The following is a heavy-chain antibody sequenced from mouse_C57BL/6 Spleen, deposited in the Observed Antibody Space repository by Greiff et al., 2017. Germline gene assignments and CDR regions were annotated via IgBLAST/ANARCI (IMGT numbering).Heavy chain of an antibody. J-gene: IGHJ3*01. Sequence: VHVKQSGPELVKPGASVKIPCKASGYTFTDYNMDWVKQSHGKSLEWIGDINPNNGGTIYNQKFKGKATLTVDKSSSTAYMELRSLTSEDTAVYYCARRDMVLRSFAYWGQGTLVTVSA. D-gene: IGHD1-1*01. CDR1: GYTFTDYN. V-gene: IGHV1-18*01. CDR3: ARRDMVLRSFAY. CDR2: INPNNGGT.